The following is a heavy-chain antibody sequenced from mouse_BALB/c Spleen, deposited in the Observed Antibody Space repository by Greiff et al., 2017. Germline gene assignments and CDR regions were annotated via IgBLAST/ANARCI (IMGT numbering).Heavy chain of an antibody. D-gene: IGHD3-2*01. V-gene: IGHV1-69*02. CDR3: TADSSGYVDY. Sequence: QVQLKQPGAELVRPGASVKLSCKASGYTFTSYWINWVKQRPGQGLEWIGNIYPSDSYTNYNQKFKDKATLTVDKSSSTAYMQLSSPTSEDSAVYYCTADSSGYVDYWGQGTTLTVSS. CDR2: IYPSDSYT. J-gene: IGHJ2*01. CDR1: GYTFTSYW.